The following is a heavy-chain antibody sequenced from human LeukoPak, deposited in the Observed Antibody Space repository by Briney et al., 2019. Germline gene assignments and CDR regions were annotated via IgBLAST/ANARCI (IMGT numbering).Heavy chain of an antibody. CDR2: IYYSGST. J-gene: IGHJ6*02. Sequence: SETLSLTCTVSGGSISSYYWSWIRQPPEKGLEWIGYIYYSGSTNYNPSLKSRVTISVDTSKNQFSLKLSSVTAADTAVYYCARGAAAGMGYYYYGMDVWGQGTTVTVSS. CDR3: ARGAAAGMGYYYYGMDV. V-gene: IGHV4-59*01. D-gene: IGHD6-13*01. CDR1: GGSISSYY.